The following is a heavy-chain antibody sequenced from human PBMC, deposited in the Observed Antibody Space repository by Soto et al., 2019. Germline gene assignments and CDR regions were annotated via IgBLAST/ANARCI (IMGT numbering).Heavy chain of an antibody. J-gene: IGHJ6*02. D-gene: IGHD6-6*01. CDR1: GGSISSGGYS. Sequence: PSETLSLTCAVSGGSISSGGYSWSWIRQPPGKGLEWIGYIYHSGSTYYNPSLKSRVTISVDRSKNQFSLKLSSVTAADTAVYYCARWLARPGYYYYGMDVWGQGTTVTVSS. V-gene: IGHV4-30-2*01. CDR3: ARWLARPGYYYYGMDV. CDR2: IYHSGST.